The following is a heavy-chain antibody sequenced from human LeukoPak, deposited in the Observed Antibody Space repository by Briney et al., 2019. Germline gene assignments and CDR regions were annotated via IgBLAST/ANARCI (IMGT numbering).Heavy chain of an antibody. CDR2: ISSSSSYI. CDR3: ARDPFAGSGSYVPWFDP. J-gene: IGHJ5*02. D-gene: IGHD3-10*01. V-gene: IGHV3-21*01. CDR1: GFTFSSYS. Sequence: PGGSLRLSCAASGFTFSSYSMNWVRQAPGKGLEWVSSISSSSSYIYYADSVKGRFTISRDNAKNSLYLQMNSLRAEDTAVYYCARDPFAGSGSYVPWFDPWGQGTLVTVSS.